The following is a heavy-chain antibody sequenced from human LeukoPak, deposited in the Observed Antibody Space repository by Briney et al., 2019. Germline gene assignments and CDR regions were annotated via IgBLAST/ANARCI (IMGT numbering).Heavy chain of an antibody. CDR1: GFTFSSFG. CDR2: ISGSGGST. V-gene: IGHV3-23*01. Sequence: GGSLRLSCAASGFTFSSFGMSWVRQAPGKGLEWVSAISGSGGSTYYADSVKGRFTISRDNSKNTLYLQMNSLRAEDTAVYYCAKGAGKWLDYFDYWGQGTLVTVSS. J-gene: IGHJ4*02. CDR3: AKGAGKWLDYFDY. D-gene: IGHD6-19*01.